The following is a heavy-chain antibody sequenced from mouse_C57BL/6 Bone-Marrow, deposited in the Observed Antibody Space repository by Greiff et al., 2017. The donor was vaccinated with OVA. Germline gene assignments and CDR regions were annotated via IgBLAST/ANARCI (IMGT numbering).Heavy chain of an antibody. CDR1: GYAFSSSW. J-gene: IGHJ2*01. CDR3: ARWDYYGRVDY. D-gene: IGHD1-1*01. CDR2: IYPGDGDT. V-gene: IGHV1-82*01. Sequence: QVQLQQSGPELVKPGASVKISCKASGYAFSSSWMNWVKQRPGKGLEWIGRIYPGDGDTNYNGKFKGKATLTADKSSSTAYMQLSSLTSEDSAVYFCARWDYYGRVDYWGQGTTLTVSS.